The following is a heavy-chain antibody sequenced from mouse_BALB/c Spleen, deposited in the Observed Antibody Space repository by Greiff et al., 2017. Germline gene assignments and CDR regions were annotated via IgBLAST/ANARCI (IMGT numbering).Heavy chain of an antibody. V-gene: IGHV5-12-1*01. CDR2: ISSGGGST. CDR3: ARQDRGLYMDY. J-gene: IGHJ4*01. Sequence: EVQVVESGGGLVKPGGSLKLSCAASGFAFSSYDMSWVRQTPEKRLEWVAYISSGGGSTYYPDTVKGRFTISRDNAKNTLYLQMSSLKSEDTAMYYCARQDRGLYMDYWGQGTSVTVSS. CDR1: GFAFSSYD. D-gene: IGHD3-3*01.